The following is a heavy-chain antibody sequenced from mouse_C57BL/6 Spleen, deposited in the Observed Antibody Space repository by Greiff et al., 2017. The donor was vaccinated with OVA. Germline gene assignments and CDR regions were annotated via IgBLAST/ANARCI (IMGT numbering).Heavy chain of an antibody. V-gene: IGHV1-80*01. CDR2: IYPGDGDT. Sequence: QVQLKQSGAELVKPGASVKISCKASGYAFSRYWMNWVKQRPGKGLEWIGQIYPGDGDTNYNGKFKGKATLTADKSSSTAYMQLSSLTSDDSAVYFCARSMGITTVVAQAMDYWGQGTSVTVSS. J-gene: IGHJ4*01. CDR1: GYAFSRYW. CDR3: ARSMGITTVVAQAMDY. D-gene: IGHD1-1*01.